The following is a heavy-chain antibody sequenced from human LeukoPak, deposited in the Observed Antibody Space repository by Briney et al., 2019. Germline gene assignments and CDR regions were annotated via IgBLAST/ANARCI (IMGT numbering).Heavy chain of an antibody. Sequence: GASVKVSCKASGYTFTGYGISWVRQAPGQGLEWMGWISAYNGNTNYAQKLQGRVTMTTDTSTSTAYMELRSLRSDDTAVYYCARESHFSGSFPFDYWGQGTLVTVSS. J-gene: IGHJ4*02. D-gene: IGHD1-26*01. CDR3: ARESHFSGSFPFDY. CDR2: ISAYNGNT. CDR1: GYTFTGYG. V-gene: IGHV1-18*01.